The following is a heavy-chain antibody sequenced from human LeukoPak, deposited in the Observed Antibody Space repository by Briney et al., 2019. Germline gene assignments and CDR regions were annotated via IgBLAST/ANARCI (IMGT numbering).Heavy chain of an antibody. CDR2: INHSGST. CDR1: GGSFSGYY. CDR3: ARSLIRGVIIGY. Sequence: SETLSLTCAVYGGSFSGYYWSWIRQPPGKGLEWIGQINHSGSTNYNPSLKSRVTISVDTSKNQFSLKLSSVTAADTAVYYCARSLIRGVIIGYWGQGTLVTVSS. D-gene: IGHD3-10*01. J-gene: IGHJ4*02. V-gene: IGHV4-34*01.